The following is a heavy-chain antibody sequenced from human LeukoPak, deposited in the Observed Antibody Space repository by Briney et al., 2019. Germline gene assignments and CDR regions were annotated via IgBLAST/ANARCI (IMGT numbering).Heavy chain of an antibody. CDR1: GGSISSSSYY. Sequence: SETLSLTCTVSGGSISSSSYYWGWIRQPPGKGLEWIGSIYYSGSTYYNPSLKSRVTISVDTSKNQFSLKLSSVTAADTAVYYCARFYYDILTGPRDYWGQGTLVTVSS. CDR3: ARFYYDILTGPRDY. CDR2: IYYSGST. V-gene: IGHV4-39*01. J-gene: IGHJ4*02. D-gene: IGHD3-9*01.